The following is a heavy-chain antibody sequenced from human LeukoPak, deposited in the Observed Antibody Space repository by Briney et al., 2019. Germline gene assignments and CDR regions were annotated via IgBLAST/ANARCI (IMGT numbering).Heavy chain of an antibody. J-gene: IGHJ5*02. CDR1: GYTFTSYY. CDR3: AREKEDHFYDSSGYWFDP. D-gene: IGHD3-22*01. CDR2: INPSGRST. V-gene: IGHV1-46*01. Sequence: ASVKVSCKASGYTFTSYYMHWVRQAPGQGLEWMGIINPSGRSTSYAQKFQGRVTMTRDTSTSTVYMELSSLRSEDTAVYYCAREKEDHFYDSSGYWFDPWGQGTLVTVSS.